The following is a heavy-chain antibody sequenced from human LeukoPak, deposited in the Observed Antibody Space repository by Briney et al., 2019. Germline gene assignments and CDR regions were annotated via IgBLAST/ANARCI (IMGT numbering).Heavy chain of an antibody. D-gene: IGHD3-22*01. CDR2: IIPIFGTA. Sequence: SVKVSCKASGGTFSSYAISWVRQAPGQGLEWTGGIIPIFGTANYAQKFQGRVTITTDESTSTAYMELGSLRSEDTAVYYYARHYDSSGYSLTAFDYWGQGTLVTVSS. CDR1: GGTFSSYA. V-gene: IGHV1-69*05. CDR3: ARHYDSSGYSLTAFDY. J-gene: IGHJ4*02.